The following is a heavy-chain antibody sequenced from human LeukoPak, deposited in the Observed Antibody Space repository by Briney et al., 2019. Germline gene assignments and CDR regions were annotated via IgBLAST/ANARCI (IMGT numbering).Heavy chain of an antibody. CDR2: IYSSDNT. CDR1: GFTVSNNY. Sequence: GGSLRLSCAASGFTVSNNYMSWVRQAPGKGLEWVSIIYSSDNTYYADSVKGRFTISRDNSKNTLFLQMNGLRAEDTAVYYCARGITNIAVGDYWGQGALVTVSS. V-gene: IGHV3-53*01. CDR3: ARGITNIAVGDY. J-gene: IGHJ4*02. D-gene: IGHD6-19*01.